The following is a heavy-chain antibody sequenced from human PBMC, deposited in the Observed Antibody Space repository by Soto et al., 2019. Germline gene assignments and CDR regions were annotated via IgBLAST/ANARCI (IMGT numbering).Heavy chain of an antibody. CDR3: ARGPSAAAPLSDWYFDL. Sequence: GGSLRLSCAASGFTFSGYSMNWVRQAPGKGLEWVSYIASTSWNIYYADTVKGRFTISRDNAKNSLYLQMNSLRDEDTAVYYCARGPSAAAPLSDWYFDLWGRGTLVTVSS. CDR1: GFTFSGYS. J-gene: IGHJ2*01. V-gene: IGHV3-48*02. CDR2: IASTSWNI. D-gene: IGHD2-2*01.